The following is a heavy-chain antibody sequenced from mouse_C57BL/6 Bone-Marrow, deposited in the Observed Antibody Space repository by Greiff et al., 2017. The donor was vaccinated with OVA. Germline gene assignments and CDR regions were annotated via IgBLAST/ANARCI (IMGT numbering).Heavy chain of an antibody. CDR3: ARGGLTGTAY. D-gene: IGHD4-1*01. CDR2: INPGSGGT. J-gene: IGHJ3*01. CDR1: GYAFTNYL. Sequence: VQLQQSGAELVRPGTSVKVSCKASGYAFTNYLIEWVKQRPGQGLEWIGVINPGSGGTNYNEKFKGKATLTADKSSSTAYMQLSSLTSEDSAVYFCARGGLTGTAYWGQGTLVTVSA. V-gene: IGHV1-54*01.